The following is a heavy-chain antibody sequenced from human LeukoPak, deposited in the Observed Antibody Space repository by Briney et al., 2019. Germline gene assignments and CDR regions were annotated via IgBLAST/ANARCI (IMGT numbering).Heavy chain of an antibody. D-gene: IGHD3-3*01. Sequence: GGSLRLSCAASGFTFSSYAMRWVRQAPGKGLEWVSAISGSGGSTYYADSVKGRFTISRDNSKNTLYLQMNSLRAEDTAVYYCAKDRAIFGVVTMDHYWGQGTLVTVSS. J-gene: IGHJ4*02. V-gene: IGHV3-23*01. CDR1: GFTFSSYA. CDR2: ISGSGGST. CDR3: AKDRAIFGVVTMDHY.